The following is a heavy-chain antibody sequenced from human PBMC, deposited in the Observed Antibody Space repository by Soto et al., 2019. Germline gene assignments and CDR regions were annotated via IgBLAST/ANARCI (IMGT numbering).Heavy chain of an antibody. V-gene: IGHV1-18*01. CDR2: ISGYNGKT. CDR3: SRDKMRDTFGSWTFDL. D-gene: IGHD3-10*01. J-gene: IGHJ4*02. Sequence: PEWMGWISGYNGKTKSAQKVQGRVTLTTDTSTTTAYMELRSLRSDDTAVYYCSRDKMRDTFGSWTFDLWGQGTVVTVSS.